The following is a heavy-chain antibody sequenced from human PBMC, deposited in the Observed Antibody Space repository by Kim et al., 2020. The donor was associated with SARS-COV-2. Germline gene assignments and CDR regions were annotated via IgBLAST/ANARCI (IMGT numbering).Heavy chain of an antibody. CDR1: GGSISSSSYY. D-gene: IGHD3-10*01. CDR3: AREVMVRGGIRFDY. Sequence: SETLSLTCTVSGGSISSSSYYWGWIRQPPGKGLEWIGSIYYSGSTYYNPSLKSRVTISVDTSKNQFYLKLSSVTAAATAVYYCAREVMVRGGIRFDYWGQGTLVTVSS. J-gene: IGHJ4*02. V-gene: IGHV4-39*07. CDR2: IYYSGST.